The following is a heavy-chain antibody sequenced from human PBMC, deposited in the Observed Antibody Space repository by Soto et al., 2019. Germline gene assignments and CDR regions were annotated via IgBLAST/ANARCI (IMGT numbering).Heavy chain of an antibody. Sequence: QVQLRESGPGLVRPSETLSLTCTVSGGSITGYYWSWIRQPPGEGLEWIGYIYDSGTTTYNAALKSRVTISADTSKNQFSLNLRSVTAADTAVYYCARRNYGEEGYFFDFWGQGLLVTVSS. J-gene: IGHJ4*02. CDR2: IYDSGTT. D-gene: IGHD4-17*01. V-gene: IGHV4-59*08. CDR1: GGSITGYY. CDR3: ARRNYGEEGYFFDF.